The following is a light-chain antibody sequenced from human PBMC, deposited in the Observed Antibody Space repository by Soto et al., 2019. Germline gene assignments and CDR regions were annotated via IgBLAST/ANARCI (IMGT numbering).Light chain of an antibody. CDR2: GVS. CDR3: QQYVTSPLT. Sequence: EIVLTQSPATLSLSPGERATLSCKASQSVSSYLAWYQQKPGQAPRLLIYGVSSRATGIPDRFSGSGSGTDFTLTISRLEPEDFAVYDCQQYVTSPLTFGGGTKVEIK. V-gene: IGKV3-20*01. CDR1: QSVSSY. J-gene: IGKJ4*01.